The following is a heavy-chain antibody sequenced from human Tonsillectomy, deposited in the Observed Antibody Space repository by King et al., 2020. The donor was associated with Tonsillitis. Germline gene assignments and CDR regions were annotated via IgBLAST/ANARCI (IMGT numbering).Heavy chain of an antibody. CDR3: ARDSTWAFDY. D-gene: IGHD7-27*01. J-gene: IGHJ4*02. V-gene: IGHV3-48*01. CDR1: GFTFSSFS. CDR2: VSVGSTNI. Sequence: QLVQSGGGLVQPGGSLRLSCAASGFTFSSFSLNWVRQAPGKGLEWVSYVSVGSTNIWYADSVKGRFTISRDNARNSVYLQMNSLRADDTAVYYCARDSTWAFDYWGQGTLVTVSS.